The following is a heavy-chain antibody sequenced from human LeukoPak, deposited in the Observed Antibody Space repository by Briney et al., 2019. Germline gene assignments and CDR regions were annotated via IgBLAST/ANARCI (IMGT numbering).Heavy chain of an antibody. CDR2: IYYSGTT. J-gene: IGHJ4*02. V-gene: IGHV4-30-4*07. D-gene: IGHD7-27*01. CDR1: GGSISSGGYS. Sequence: SQTLSLTCAVSGGSISSGGYSWSWIRQPPGKGLEWIGYIYYSGTTSYNPSLKSRVTISLDTSKNQFSLKLSSVTAADTAVYYCARGANWGSPDYWGQGTLVTVSS. CDR3: ARGANWGSPDY.